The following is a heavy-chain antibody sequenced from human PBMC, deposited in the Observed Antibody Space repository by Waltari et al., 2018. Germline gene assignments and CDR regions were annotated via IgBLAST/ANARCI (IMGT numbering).Heavy chain of an antibody. V-gene: IGHV1-2*02. J-gene: IGHJ4*02. CDR1: GYNFTGNY. CDR3: ARWGADYGDYEGLDY. Sequence: QVQLVQSGAEVKKPGASVKVPCQASGYNFTGNYMHWVRQGPGQGLEWMGWINPNSGGTNDAQKFQGRVTMTRDTSISTAYMELSRLRSDDTAVYYCARWGADYGDYEGLDYWGQGTLVTVSS. D-gene: IGHD4-17*01. CDR2: INPNSGGT.